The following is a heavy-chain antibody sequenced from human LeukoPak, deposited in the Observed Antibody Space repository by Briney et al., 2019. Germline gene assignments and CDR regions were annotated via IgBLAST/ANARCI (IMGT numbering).Heavy chain of an antibody. V-gene: IGHV4-59*01. J-gene: IGHJ2*01. CDR1: GGSISNYY. D-gene: IGHD6-19*01. CDR2: IYHSGST. Sequence: PSETLSLTCTVSGGSISNYYWSWIRQPPGKGLEWIGYIYHSGSTNYNPSLKSRVTISVDTSKNQFSLKLSSVTAADTAVYYCARDKVAGTNWYFDLWGRGTLVTVSS. CDR3: ARDKVAGTNWYFDL.